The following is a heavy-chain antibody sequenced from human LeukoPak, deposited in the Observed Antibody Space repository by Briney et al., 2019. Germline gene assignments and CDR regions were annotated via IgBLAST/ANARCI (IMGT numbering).Heavy chain of an antibody. J-gene: IGHJ4*02. CDR2: INPSVGST. Sequence: GASVKVSCKASGYTFTTYYMNWVRQAPGQGLEWMGIINPSVGSTSYAQKFQGRVTMTSDTSTSTVYMELSRLRSEDTAVYYCVRGGYDFSSGYYPSRWGQGTLVTVSS. CDR3: VRGGYDFSSGYYPSR. V-gene: IGHV1-46*01. CDR1: GYTFTTYY. D-gene: IGHD3-3*01.